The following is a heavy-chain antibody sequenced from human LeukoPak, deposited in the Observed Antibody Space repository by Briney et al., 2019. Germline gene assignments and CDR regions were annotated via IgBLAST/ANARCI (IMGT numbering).Heavy chain of an antibody. CDR2: VSGSGDRM. D-gene: IGHD6-13*01. Sequence: GGSLRLSCAASGFTSSSYALNWVRQAPGKGLEWVATVSGSGDRMYHADSVKGRLTISRDNSKNTIYLQMNSLRAEDTALYYCAKAAAAPGFDFWGQGTLVTVSS. CDR3: AKAAAAPGFDF. J-gene: IGHJ4*02. CDR1: GFTSSSYA. V-gene: IGHV3-23*01.